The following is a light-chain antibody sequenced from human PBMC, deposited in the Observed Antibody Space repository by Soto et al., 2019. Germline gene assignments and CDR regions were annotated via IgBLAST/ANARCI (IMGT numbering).Light chain of an antibody. CDR1: QSISSW. CDR3: QQYNSYLYT. Sequence: DIQMTQSPSTLSASVGGRATITCRASQSISSWLAWYQQKPGKAPKLLIYDASSLKSGVPSRFSGSGSGTEFTLTISSLQPDDFATYYCQQYNSYLYTFGQGTRLEIK. V-gene: IGKV1-5*01. CDR2: DAS. J-gene: IGKJ5*01.